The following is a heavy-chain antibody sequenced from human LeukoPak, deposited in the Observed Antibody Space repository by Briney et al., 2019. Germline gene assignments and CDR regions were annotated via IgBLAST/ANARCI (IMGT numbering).Heavy chain of an antibody. J-gene: IGHJ6*02. V-gene: IGHV3-48*03. CDR2: ISSSGSTI. CDR3: ARIRVPAAGDGMDV. Sequence: GGSLRLSCAASGFTFSSYEMNWVRQAPGKGLEWVSYISSSGSTIYYADPVKGRFTISRDNAKNSLYLQMNSLRAEDTAVYYCARIRVPAAGDGMDVWGQGTTVTVSS. CDR1: GFTFSSYE. D-gene: IGHD2-2*01.